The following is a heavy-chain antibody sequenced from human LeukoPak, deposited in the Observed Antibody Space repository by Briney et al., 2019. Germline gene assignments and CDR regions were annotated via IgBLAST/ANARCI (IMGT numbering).Heavy chain of an antibody. J-gene: IGHJ4*02. Sequence: AGGSLRLSCAASGFSFNTYTMNWVRQAPGKGLEWVSSMSSTGAYIYYADSVRGRFTVSRDNAKNSLYLQMNSLRAEDTAVYYCAREAGEWLQLGYFDYWGQGTLVTVSS. CDR1: GFSFNTYT. CDR3: AREAGEWLQLGYFDY. CDR2: MSSTGAYI. V-gene: IGHV3-21*04. D-gene: IGHD5-24*01.